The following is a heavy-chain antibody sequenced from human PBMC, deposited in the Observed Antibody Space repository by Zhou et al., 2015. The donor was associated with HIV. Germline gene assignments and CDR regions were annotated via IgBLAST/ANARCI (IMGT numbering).Heavy chain of an antibody. CDR3: ATLLGDSNGNPDGFDI. CDR1: SSFP. CDR2: IIPIFGTT. D-gene: IGHD3-22*01. Sequence: SSFPVSWVRQAPGQGLEWMGGIIPIFGTTDYAQKFQARLTIAADRSTSTAYMELSSLTSEDTAVYYCATLLGDSNGNPDGFDIWGQGTMVTVFS. V-gene: IGHV1-69*06. J-gene: IGHJ3*02.